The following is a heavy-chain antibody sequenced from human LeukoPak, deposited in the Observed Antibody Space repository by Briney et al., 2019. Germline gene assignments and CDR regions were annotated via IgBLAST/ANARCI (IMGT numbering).Heavy chain of an antibody. CDR1: GFTFGSYG. CDR3: ARGTGWFGELLWVDY. V-gene: IGHV3-30*02. Sequence: GGSLRLSCAASGFTFGSYGMHWVRQAPGKGLEWVAFIRYDGSNKYYADSVKGRFTISRDNSKNTLYLQMNSLRAEDTAVYYCARGTGWFGELLWVDYWGQGTLVTVSS. CDR2: IRYDGSNK. D-gene: IGHD3-10*01. J-gene: IGHJ4*02.